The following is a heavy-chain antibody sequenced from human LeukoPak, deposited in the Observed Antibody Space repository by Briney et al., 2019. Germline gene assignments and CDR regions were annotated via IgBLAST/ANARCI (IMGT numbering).Heavy chain of an antibody. D-gene: IGHD6-13*01. Sequence: SETLSLTCTVSGGSISSYYWSWIRQPPGKGLEWIGYIYYSGSTNYNPSLKSRVTISVDTAKNQSPLKLSSVTAADTAVYYCARVLAAAGAYYFDYWGQGTLVTVSS. CDR2: IYYSGST. V-gene: IGHV4-59*01. CDR3: ARVLAAAGAYYFDY. J-gene: IGHJ4*02. CDR1: GGSISSYY.